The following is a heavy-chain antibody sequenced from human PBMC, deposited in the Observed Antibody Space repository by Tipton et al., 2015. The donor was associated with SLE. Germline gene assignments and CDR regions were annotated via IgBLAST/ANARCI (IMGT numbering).Heavy chain of an antibody. D-gene: IGHD3-9*01. CDR3: ARHSFAGYDILTAYYGYFQH. Sequence: TLSLTCTVPGGSISSFYWSWIRQPAGKGLEWIGRIYTSGSTNYNPSLKSRVTMSVDTSKNQFSLKLSSVTAADTAVYYCARHSFAGYDILTAYYGYFQHWGQGTLVTVSS. J-gene: IGHJ1*01. CDR1: GGSISSFY. CDR2: IYTSGST. V-gene: IGHV4-4*07.